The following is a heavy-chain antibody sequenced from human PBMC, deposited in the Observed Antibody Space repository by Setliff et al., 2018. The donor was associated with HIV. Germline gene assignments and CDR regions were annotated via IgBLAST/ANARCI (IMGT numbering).Heavy chain of an antibody. CDR2: IYYNGYT. CDR3: ARVRRDDFWTGPFVY. CDR1: GGSISNYY. Sequence: SETLSLTCTVSGGSISNYYWNWIRQPPGKGLEWIGYIYYNGYTNYTPSLKSRVTISIDTSKNHFSLKLSSVTAADTAVYYCARVRRDDFWTGPFVYWGQGTLVTVSS. D-gene: IGHD3-3*01. J-gene: IGHJ4*02. V-gene: IGHV4-59*08.